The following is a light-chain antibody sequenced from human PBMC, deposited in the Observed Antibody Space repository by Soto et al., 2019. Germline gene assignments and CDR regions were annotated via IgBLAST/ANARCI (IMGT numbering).Light chain of an antibody. CDR3: QSYDSSLSGRGV. J-gene: IGLJ1*01. Sequence: SVLTQPPSVSGAPGQRVTISCTGSSSNIGAGYDVHWYQQLPGTAPKLLIYGNSNRPSGVPDRFSGSKSGTSASLAITGLQAEDEADYYCQSYDSSLSGRGVFGTGTKVTVL. CDR2: GNS. V-gene: IGLV1-40*01. CDR1: SSNIGAGYD.